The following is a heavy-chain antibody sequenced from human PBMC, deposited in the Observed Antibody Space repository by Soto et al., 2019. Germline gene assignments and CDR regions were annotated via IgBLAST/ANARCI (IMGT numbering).Heavy chain of an antibody. CDR2: INHSGST. J-gene: IGHJ6*03. Sequence: SETLSLTCAVYGGSFSGYYWSWIRQPPGKGLEWIGEINHSGSTNYNPSLKSRVTISVDTSKNQFSLKLSSVTAADTAVYYCARTLGATFYYYYYMDVWGKGTTVTVSS. CDR3: ARTLGATFYYYYYMDV. CDR1: GGSFSGYY. D-gene: IGHD2-15*01. V-gene: IGHV4-34*01.